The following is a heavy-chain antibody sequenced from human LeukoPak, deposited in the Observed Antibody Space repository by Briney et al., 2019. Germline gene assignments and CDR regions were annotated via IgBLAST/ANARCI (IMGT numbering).Heavy chain of an antibody. V-gene: IGHV1-69*05. CDR2: IIPIFGTA. CDR3: ATPYSSSSVAPMDV. J-gene: IGHJ6*03. CDR1: GGTFSSYA. D-gene: IGHD6-6*01. Sequence: VASVKVSCKASGGTFSSYAISWVRQAPGQGLEWMGRIIPIFGTANYAQKFQRRDTITTDESTSTAYMELSSLRCEDTAVYYCATPYSSSSVAPMDVWGKGTTVTVSS.